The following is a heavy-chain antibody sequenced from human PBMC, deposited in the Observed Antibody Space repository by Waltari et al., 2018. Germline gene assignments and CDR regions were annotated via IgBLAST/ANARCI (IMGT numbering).Heavy chain of an antibody. CDR1: RFPFSNYW. Sequence: EVLLVESGGGLVQTGGSLRLSWAASRFPFSNYWMNWVRQAPGKGLGWVANINQDGSEEYYVDSVKGRFTISRDNAKNSLYLEMKTLRAEDTAIYYCARTGARWLQFAAFDIWGQGTMVTVSS. D-gene: IGHD5-12*01. J-gene: IGHJ3*02. V-gene: IGHV3-7*01. CDR3: ARTGARWLQFAAFDI. CDR2: INQDGSEE.